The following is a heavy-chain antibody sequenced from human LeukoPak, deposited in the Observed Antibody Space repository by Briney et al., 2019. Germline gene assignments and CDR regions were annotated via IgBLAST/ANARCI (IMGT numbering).Heavy chain of an antibody. CDR1: GFTFSSG. V-gene: IGHV3-23*01. J-gene: IGHJ4*02. CDR2: ISGSGGST. Sequence: GTSLRLSCAASGFTFSSGMHWVRQAPGKGLEWVSIISGSGGSTNYADSVKGRLTISRDNSKNTLYLQMNSLRAEDTAVYYCATRVVGPTFDYWGQGTLVTVSS. D-gene: IGHD1-26*01. CDR3: ATRVVGPTFDY.